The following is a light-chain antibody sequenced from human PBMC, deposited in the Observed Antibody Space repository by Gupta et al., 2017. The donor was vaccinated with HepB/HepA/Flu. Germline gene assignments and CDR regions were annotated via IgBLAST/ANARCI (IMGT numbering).Light chain of an antibody. V-gene: IGKV1-12*01. J-gene: IGKJ4*01. CDR1: QDMSNW. CDR3: QRANGFRIT. CDR2: SAS. Sequence: DIQMTQSPSSVSASVGDKVTISCRASQDMSNWLAWDQQKPGKAPKLLIYSASTSQSGVPSRFSGTASGTDFNLTISILDPEDVAVYFCQRANGFRITFGGGTKLEIK.